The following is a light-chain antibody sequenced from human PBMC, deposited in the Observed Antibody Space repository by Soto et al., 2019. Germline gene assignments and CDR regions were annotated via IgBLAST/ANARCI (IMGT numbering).Light chain of an antibody. J-gene: IGKJ5*01. CDR2: AAS. V-gene: IGKV1-12*01. CDR1: QSMSSW. Sequence: DIQMTQSPSTLAASVGARVPITCRASQSMSSWLAWYQQKPGKAPQLLIYAASSLQSGPPSRFSGSGSGTDFTLTISRLQPEDFATYYRQQANSSPTFGPGTRVEIK. CDR3: QQANSSPT.